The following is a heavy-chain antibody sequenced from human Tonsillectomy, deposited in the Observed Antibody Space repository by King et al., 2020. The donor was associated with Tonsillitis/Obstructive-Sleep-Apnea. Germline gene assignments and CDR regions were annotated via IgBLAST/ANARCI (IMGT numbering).Heavy chain of an antibody. Sequence: VQLVESGGGVVQPGGSLRLSCAASGFTFSNYGMNWVRQAPGKGLEWVAIMWSDGRNKYSADSVKGRFTISRDNSKNTLYLQMSSLRAEDTAVYYCARDERGWFDPWGQGTLVTVSS. CDR2: MWSDGRNK. CDR3: ARDERGWFDP. D-gene: IGHD5-24*01. CDR1: GFTFSNYG. J-gene: IGHJ5*02. V-gene: IGHV3-33*01.